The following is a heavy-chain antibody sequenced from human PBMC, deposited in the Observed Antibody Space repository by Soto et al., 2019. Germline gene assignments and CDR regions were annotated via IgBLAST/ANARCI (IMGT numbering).Heavy chain of an antibody. Sequence: ASVKVSCKASGDTFTSYDINWVRQATGQGLEWMGWMNPNSGNTGYAQKFQGRVTMTRNTSISTAYMELSSLRSEDTAVYYCARGRRWFGELLGYYYYYMDVWGKGTTVTVSS. CDR2: MNPNSGNT. CDR1: GDTFTSYD. V-gene: IGHV1-8*01. D-gene: IGHD3-10*01. J-gene: IGHJ6*03. CDR3: ARGRRWFGELLGYYYYYMDV.